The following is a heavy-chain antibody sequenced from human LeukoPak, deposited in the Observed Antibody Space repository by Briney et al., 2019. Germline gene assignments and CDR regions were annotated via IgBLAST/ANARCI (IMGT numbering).Heavy chain of an antibody. V-gene: IGHV3-48*02. CDR3: ARETVCLDY. J-gene: IGHJ4*02. CDR2: ISDGSSTI. D-gene: IGHD4-17*01. CDR1: GFTFSNYN. Sequence: GGSLRLSCAASGFTFSNYNLNWVRQAPGKGLEWVSYISDGSSTIYYADSVRGRFTISRDNAKNSLYLQINSLRDEDTAVYYCARETVCLDYWGQGTLVTVSS.